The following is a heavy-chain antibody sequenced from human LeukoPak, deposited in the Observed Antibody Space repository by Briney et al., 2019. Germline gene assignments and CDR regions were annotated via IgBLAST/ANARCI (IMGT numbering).Heavy chain of an antibody. D-gene: IGHD6-13*01. CDR1: GFTFSSYA. V-gene: IGHV3-30-3*01. J-gene: IGHJ6*02. CDR3: AKAASSSWPSYYYGMDV. CDR2: MSYDGSNE. Sequence: GGSLRLSCAASGFTFSSYAMHWVRRAPGKGLEWVAVMSYDGSNEYYADSVKGRFTISRDNSKNTVYLQMNSLRTEDTAVYYCAKAASSSWPSYYYGMDVWGQGTTVTVSS.